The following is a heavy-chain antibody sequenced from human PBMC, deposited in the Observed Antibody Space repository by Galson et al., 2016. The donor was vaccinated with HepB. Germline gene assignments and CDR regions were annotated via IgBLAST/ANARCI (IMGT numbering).Heavy chain of an antibody. D-gene: IGHD3-3*01. CDR3: AGRYYDFWSGYYREY. V-gene: IGHV4-59*01. CDR2: IHYRLST. Sequence: SETLSLTCTVSGGSISSYYWSWIRQPPGKGLEWIGYIHYRLSTNYDPSLTSRVTTSVDTSKNQFSLKLTSVTAADTALYYCAGRYYDFWSGYYREYWGQGTLVIVSS. CDR1: GGSISSYY. J-gene: IGHJ4*01.